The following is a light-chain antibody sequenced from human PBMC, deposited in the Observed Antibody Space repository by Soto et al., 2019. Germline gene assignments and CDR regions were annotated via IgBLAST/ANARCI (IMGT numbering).Light chain of an antibody. J-gene: IGLJ3*02. Sequence: QSVLTQPPSVSGAPGQRVTFSCTGSRSNIGAGYDVHWYQQLPGTAPKLLIYGNSNRPSGVPDRFSGSKSGTSASLAITGLQAEDEADYYCQSYDSSLSGWVFGRGTKLTVL. CDR1: RSNIGAGYD. CDR2: GNS. CDR3: QSYDSSLSGWV. V-gene: IGLV1-40*01.